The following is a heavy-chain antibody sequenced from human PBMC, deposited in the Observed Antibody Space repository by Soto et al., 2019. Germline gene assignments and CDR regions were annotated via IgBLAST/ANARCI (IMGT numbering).Heavy chain of an antibody. D-gene: IGHD2-15*01. J-gene: IGHJ4*02. CDR2: INIHKGNA. CDR3: ASVGAYLSGGTGYMASFDY. CDR1: GYTFTSFG. V-gene: IGHV1-18*01. Sequence: QVLLVQSGAEVKKPGASLKVSCKASGYTFTSFGISWVRQAPGQGLEWMGWINIHKGNANYAHKVQGRLIMHTDTATGPAYMELMTMRSDATAVYYCASVGAYLSGGTGYMASFDYWGQGPRVIVSS.